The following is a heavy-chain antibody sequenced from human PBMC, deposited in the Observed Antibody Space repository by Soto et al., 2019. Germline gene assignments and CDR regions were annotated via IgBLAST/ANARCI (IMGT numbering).Heavy chain of an antibody. CDR2: ISGSGGST. J-gene: IGHJ4*02. CDR3: EKEDHGGSYFFDY. V-gene: IGHV3-23*01. D-gene: IGHD1-26*01. Sequence: EVQLLESGGGLVQPGGSLRLSCAASGFTFSSYAMSWVRQAPGKGLEWVSAISGSGGSTYYADSVKGRFTISRDNSKNPLYLQMNSLRAEDTAVHYCEKEDHGGSYFFDYWGQGTLVTVSS. CDR1: GFTFSSYA.